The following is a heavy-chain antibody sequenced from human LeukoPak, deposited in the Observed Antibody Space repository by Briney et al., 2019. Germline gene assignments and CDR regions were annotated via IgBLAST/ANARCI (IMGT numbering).Heavy chain of an antibody. D-gene: IGHD1-26*01. CDR3: ARGKGAMDY. J-gene: IGHJ4*02. Sequence: ETLSLTCTVSGGSISSYYWSWIRQPPGKGLEWIGYIYYSGSTNYNPSLKSRVTISVDTSKNQFSLKLSSVTAADTAVYYCARGKGAMDYWGQGTLVTVSS. CDR1: GGSISSYY. CDR2: IYYSGST. V-gene: IGHV4-59*01.